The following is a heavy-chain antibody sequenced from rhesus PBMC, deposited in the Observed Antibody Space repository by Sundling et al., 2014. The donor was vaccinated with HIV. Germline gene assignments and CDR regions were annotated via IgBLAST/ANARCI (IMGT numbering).Heavy chain of an antibody. CDR1: GDSFNSGNW. Sequence: QVQLQESGPGLVKPSETLSLTCAVSGDSFNSGNWWSWIRQPPGKGLEWIGSIYGNSANTYYNPSLKNRLIISKDTSKNQFSLKLNSVTAADTAVYYCTRQRGDDLYFDYWGQGVLVTVSS. CDR3: TRQRGDDLYFDY. V-gene: IGHV4-65*02. J-gene: IGHJ4*01. CDR2: IYGNSANT. D-gene: IGHD3-9*01.